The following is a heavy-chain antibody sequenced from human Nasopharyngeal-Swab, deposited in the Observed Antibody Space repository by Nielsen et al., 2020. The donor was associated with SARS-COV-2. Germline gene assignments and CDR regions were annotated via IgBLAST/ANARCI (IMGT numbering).Heavy chain of an antibody. CDR3: ATTQYYYDSSGYYSFDY. CDR2: FDPEDGET. D-gene: IGHD3-22*01. Sequence: WVRQAPGQGLEWMGGFDPEDGETIYAQKFRGRVTMTEDTSTDTAYMELSSLRSEDTAVYYCATTQYYYDSSGYYSFDYWGQGTLVTVSS. V-gene: IGHV1-24*01. J-gene: IGHJ4*02.